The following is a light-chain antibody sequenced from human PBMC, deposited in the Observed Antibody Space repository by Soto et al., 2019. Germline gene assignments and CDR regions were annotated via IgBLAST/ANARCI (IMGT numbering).Light chain of an antibody. CDR3: CPYAGRWV. CDR1: SSDVGGYNY. Sequence: QSALTQPRSVSGSPGQSVTISCTGTSSDVGGYNYVSWYQQHPGKAPKLMIYDVSKRPSGVPDRFSGSKSGNTASLTISGLQAEDEADYYCCPYAGRWVFGGGTKLTVL. CDR2: DVS. V-gene: IGLV2-11*01. J-gene: IGLJ3*02.